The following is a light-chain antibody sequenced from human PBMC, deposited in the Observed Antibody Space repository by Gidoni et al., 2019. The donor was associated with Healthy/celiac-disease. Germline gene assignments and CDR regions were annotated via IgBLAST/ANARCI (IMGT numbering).Light chain of an antibody. CDR1: QSVSSY. J-gene: IGKJ1*01. CDR2: DAS. V-gene: IGKV3-11*01. CDR3: QQRSNWWWT. Sequence: EIVLTQSPATLSLSPGERATLSCRASQSVSSYLAWYQQKPGQAPRLLIYDASNRATGIPARFSGSGSGTDFTLTISSLEPEDFAVYYCQQRSNWWWTFGXGTKVEIK.